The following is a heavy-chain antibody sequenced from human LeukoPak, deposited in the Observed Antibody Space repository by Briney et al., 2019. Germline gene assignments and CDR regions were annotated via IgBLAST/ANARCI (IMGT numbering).Heavy chain of an antibody. CDR1: GGSFSGCY. CDR2: INHSGST. Sequence: SETLSLTCAVYGGSFSGCYWSWIRQPPGKGLEWIGEINHSGSTNYNPSLKSRVTISVDTSKNQFSLKLSSVTAADTAVYYCARGPWYSSSWYFRYYFDYWGQGTLVTVSS. D-gene: IGHD6-13*01. J-gene: IGHJ4*02. V-gene: IGHV4-34*01. CDR3: ARGPWYSSSWYFRYYFDY.